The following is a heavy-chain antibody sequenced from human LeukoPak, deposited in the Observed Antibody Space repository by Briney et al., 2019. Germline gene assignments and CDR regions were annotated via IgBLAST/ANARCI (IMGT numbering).Heavy chain of an antibody. Sequence: GGSLRLSCAASGFTFSSYGMHWVRQAPGKGLEWVAVISYDGSNKYYADSVKGRFTISRDNSKNTLYLQMNSLRAEDTAVYYCAKDLGSGYHPDYWGQGTLVTVSS. CDR3: AKDLGSGYHPDY. CDR2: ISYDGSNK. V-gene: IGHV3-30*18. J-gene: IGHJ4*02. CDR1: GFTFSSYG. D-gene: IGHD3-22*01.